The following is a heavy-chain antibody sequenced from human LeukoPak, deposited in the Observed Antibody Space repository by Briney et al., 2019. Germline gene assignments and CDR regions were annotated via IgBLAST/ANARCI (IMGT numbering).Heavy chain of an antibody. D-gene: IGHD6-13*01. CDR2: IYYSGST. V-gene: IGHV4-59*08. J-gene: IGHJ4*02. CDR1: GGSISSYY. Sequence: SETLSLTCTVSGGSISSYYWSWIRQPPGKRLEWIGYIYYSGSTNYNPSLKSRVTISVDTSKNQFSLKLSSVTAADTAVYYCARHTSEAAADYWGQGTLVTVSS. CDR3: ARHTSEAAADY.